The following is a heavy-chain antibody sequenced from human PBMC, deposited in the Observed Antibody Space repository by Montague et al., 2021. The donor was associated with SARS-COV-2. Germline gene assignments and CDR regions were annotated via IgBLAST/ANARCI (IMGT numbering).Heavy chain of an antibody. J-gene: IGHJ4*02. V-gene: IGHV4-39*01. Sequence: SETLSLTCTVSGGSISSSSYYWGWLRQPPGKGLEWIGSTYYSGSTYYTPSLKSRVTISVDTSKNQFSLKLSSATAAATAVYYCARGTKSAFTYNYDSSGYASDYWGQGTLVTVSS. CDR2: TYYSGST. D-gene: IGHD3-22*01. CDR3: ARGTKSAFTYNYDSSGYASDY. CDR1: GGSISSSSYY.